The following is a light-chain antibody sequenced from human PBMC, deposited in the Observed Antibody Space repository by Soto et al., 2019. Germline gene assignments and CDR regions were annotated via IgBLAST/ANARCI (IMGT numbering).Light chain of an antibody. V-gene: IGKV3-20*01. Sequence: EIVLTQSPGTLSLSPGERATLSCRASQSVSSSYLAWYQQKPGQAPRLLIYGESSRATGIPDRFSGSGSGTDFTLTISRLEPEDFAVYYCQQYGSPVTFGQGTKVDIK. CDR2: GES. J-gene: IGKJ1*01. CDR3: QQYGSPVT. CDR1: QSVSSSY.